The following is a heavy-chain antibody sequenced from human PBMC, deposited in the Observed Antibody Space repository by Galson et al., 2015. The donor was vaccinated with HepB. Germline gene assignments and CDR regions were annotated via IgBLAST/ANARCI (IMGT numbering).Heavy chain of an antibody. V-gene: IGHV1-2*02. D-gene: IGHD2-2*02. J-gene: IGHJ4*02. CDR3: ARALCDTSSCYIFDF. Sequence: SCKASGYSFTGYHIHWVRQAPGQGLEWMGWIHPNTGDTSYAQSFQGRVTMTRDTSIGTAYMDLSSLRSDDTAVYYCARALCDTSSCYIFDFWGQGTLVTVSS. CDR2: IHPNTGDT. CDR1: GYSFTGYH.